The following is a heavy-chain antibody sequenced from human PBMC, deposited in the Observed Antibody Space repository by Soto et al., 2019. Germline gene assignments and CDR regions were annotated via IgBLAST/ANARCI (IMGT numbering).Heavy chain of an antibody. V-gene: IGHV1-24*01. D-gene: IGHD3-3*01. CDR2: FDPEDGET. CDR3: ATGPARFLEWLLYVY. J-gene: IGHJ4*02. Sequence: ASVKVSCKVSGYTLTELSMHWVRQAPGKGLEWMAGFDPEDGETIYAQKFQGRVTMTEDTSTDTAYMELSSLRSEDTAVYYCATGPARFLEWLLYVYWGQGTLVTVSS. CDR1: GYTLTELS.